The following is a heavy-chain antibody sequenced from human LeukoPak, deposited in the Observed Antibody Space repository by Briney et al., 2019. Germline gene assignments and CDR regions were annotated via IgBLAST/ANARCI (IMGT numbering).Heavy chain of an antibody. Sequence: GSLRLSCAASGFTFSDYWMTWVRQAPGKGLEWIGEINHSGSTNYNPSLKSRVTISVDTSKNQFSLKLSSVTAADTAVYYCARAGRHYYDSSSYGSVTEESPVDYWGQGTLVTVSS. V-gene: IGHV4-34*01. D-gene: IGHD3-22*01. CDR3: ARAGRHYYDSSSYGSVTEESPVDY. J-gene: IGHJ4*02. CDR2: INHSGST. CDR1: GFTFSDYW.